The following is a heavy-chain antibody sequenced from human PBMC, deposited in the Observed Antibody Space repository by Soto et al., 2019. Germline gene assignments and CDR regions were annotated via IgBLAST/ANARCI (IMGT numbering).Heavy chain of an antibody. CDR2: IYYSGST. Sequence: NPSETLSLTCTVSGGSISSSSYYWGWIRQPPGKGLEWIGSIYYSGSTYYNPSLKSRVTISVDTSKNQFSLKLSSVTAADTAVYYCARDFGVVTNNYYYGMDVWGQGTTVTVS. CDR1: GGSISSSSYY. V-gene: IGHV4-39*01. J-gene: IGHJ6*02. CDR3: ARDFGVVTNNYYYGMDV. D-gene: IGHD3-3*01.